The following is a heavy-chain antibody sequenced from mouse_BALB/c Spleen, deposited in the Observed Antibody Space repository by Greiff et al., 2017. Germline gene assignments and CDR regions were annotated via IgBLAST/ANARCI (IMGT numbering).Heavy chain of an antibody. V-gene: IGHV2-6-4*01. CDR3: ARNRYDYCGDWFAY. J-gene: IGHJ3*01. CDR1: GFSLSRYS. D-gene: IGHD2-4*01. Sequence: VQRVESGPGLVAPSQSLSITCTVSGFSLSRYSVHWVRQPPGKGLEWLGMIWGGGSTDYNSALKSRLSISKDNSKSQVFLKMNSLQTDDTAMYYCARNRYDYCGDWFAYWRKGTLVTVSA. CDR2: IWGGGST.